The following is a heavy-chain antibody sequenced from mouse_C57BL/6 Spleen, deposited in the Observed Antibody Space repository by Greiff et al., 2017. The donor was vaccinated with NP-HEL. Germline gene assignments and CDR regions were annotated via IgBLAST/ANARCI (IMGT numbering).Heavy chain of an antibody. CDR1: GYSITSGYY. D-gene: IGHD3-2*02. V-gene: IGHV3-6*01. CDR3: AREAQAAWFAY. CDR2: ISYDGSN. Sequence: EVQLQQSGPGLVQPSQSLSLTCSVTGYSITSGYYWYWIRQFPGNKLEWMGFISYDGSNNSHPSLKNRISITRDTSKTQIFLKLNSVTTEDTATYNCAREAQAAWFAYWGQGTLVTVSA. J-gene: IGHJ3*01.